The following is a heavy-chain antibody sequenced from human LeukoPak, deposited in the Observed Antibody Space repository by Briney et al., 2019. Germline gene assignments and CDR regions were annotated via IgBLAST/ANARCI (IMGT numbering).Heavy chain of an antibody. CDR3: ARQHYDFWSGYYTCGFDY. CDR1: GGSIGSSSYY. Sequence: SETLSLTCTVSGGSIGSSSYYWGWIRQPPGKGLEWIGSIYYSGSTYYNPSLKSRVTISVDTSKNQFSLKLSSVTAADTAVYYCARQHYDFWSGYYTCGFDYWGQGTLVTVSS. J-gene: IGHJ4*02. V-gene: IGHV4-39*01. D-gene: IGHD3-3*01. CDR2: IYYSGST.